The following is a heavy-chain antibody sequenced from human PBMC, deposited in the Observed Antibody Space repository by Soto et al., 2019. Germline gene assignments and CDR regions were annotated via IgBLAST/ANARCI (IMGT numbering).Heavy chain of an antibody. J-gene: IGHJ3*02. CDR3: AKWGSSAIDAFDI. CDR1: GFTFISYA. Sequence: PWGSLRLSCAASGFTFISYAMSLFRHSPGKGLEWVSAISGSGGSTYYADSVKGRFTISRDNSKNTLYLQMNSLRAEDTAVYYCAKWGSSAIDAFDIWGQGTMVTVSS. CDR2: ISGSGGST. D-gene: IGHD6-13*01. V-gene: IGHV3-23*01.